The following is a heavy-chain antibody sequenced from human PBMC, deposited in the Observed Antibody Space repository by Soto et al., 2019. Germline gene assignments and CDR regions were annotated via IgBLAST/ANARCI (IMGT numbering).Heavy chain of an antibody. CDR3: ARDRGNYYDSSGYHRGFDY. D-gene: IGHD3-22*01. CDR1: GGSISSGGYY. J-gene: IGHJ4*02. V-gene: IGHV4-31*03. CDR2: IYYSGST. Sequence: NPSETLSLTCTVSGGSISSGGYYWSWIRQHPGKGLEWIGYIYYSGSTYYNPSLKSRVTISVDTSKNQFSLKLSSVTAADTAVYYCARDRGNYYDSSGYHRGFDYWGQGTLVTVSS.